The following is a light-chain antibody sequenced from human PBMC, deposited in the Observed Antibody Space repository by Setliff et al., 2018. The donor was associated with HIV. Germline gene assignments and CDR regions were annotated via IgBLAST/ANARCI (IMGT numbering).Light chain of an antibody. CDR3: QSYDSNNHWV. V-gene: IGLV6-57*01. J-gene: IGLJ3*02. CDR1: SGSIASNY. CDR2: EDN. Sequence: NFMLTQPHSVSESPGKTVTISCTCNSGSIASNYVQWYQQRPGSSPTTVIHEDNHRPSGVPDRFSGSIDSSSNSASLTISGLKTEDEADYYCQSYDSNNHWVFGGGTKVTVL.